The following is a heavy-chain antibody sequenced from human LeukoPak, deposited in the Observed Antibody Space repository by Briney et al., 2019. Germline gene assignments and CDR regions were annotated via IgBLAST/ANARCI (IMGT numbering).Heavy chain of an antibody. J-gene: IGHJ4*02. D-gene: IGHD3-16*02. V-gene: IGHV3-33*01. CDR1: GFTFSSYA. Sequence: GGSLRLSCAASGFTFSSYAMRWVRQAPGKGLEWVAVIWVDGSNKYCADSVKGRFTISRDDSKNTLYLQMNSLRAEDTAVYYCARDIESGYFDYWGQGTLVTVSS. CDR2: IWVDGSNK. CDR3: ARDIESGYFDY.